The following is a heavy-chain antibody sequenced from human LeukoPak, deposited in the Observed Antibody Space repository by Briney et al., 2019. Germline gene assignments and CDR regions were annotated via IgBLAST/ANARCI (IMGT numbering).Heavy chain of an antibody. D-gene: IGHD6-13*01. CDR1: GGSISSYY. J-gene: IGHJ4*02. CDR2: IYNSGRT. CDR3: ARDLSAAGYFDY. V-gene: IGHV4-4*07. Sequence: PSETLSLTCTVSGGSISSYYWSWIRQHAGKGLEWIGRIYNSGRTNYNTSLKSRVTMSVHTSKNQFSLKLSSVTPADTAVYYCARDLSAAGYFDYWGQGTLVTVSS.